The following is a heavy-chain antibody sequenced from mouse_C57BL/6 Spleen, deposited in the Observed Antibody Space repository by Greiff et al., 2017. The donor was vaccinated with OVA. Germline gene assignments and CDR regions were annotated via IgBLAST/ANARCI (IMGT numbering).Heavy chain of an antibody. CDR2: ISSGGSST. CDR1: GFTFSSYG. V-gene: IGHV5-6*02. CDR3: ATGFDY. J-gene: IGHJ2*01. Sequence: DVKLVESGGDLVKPGGSLKLSCAASGFTFSSYGMSWVRQTPDKRLEWVATISSGGSSTYYPDSVKGRFTISRDNAKNTLYLQMSSLKSEDTAMYYCATGFDYGGQGTTLTVSS.